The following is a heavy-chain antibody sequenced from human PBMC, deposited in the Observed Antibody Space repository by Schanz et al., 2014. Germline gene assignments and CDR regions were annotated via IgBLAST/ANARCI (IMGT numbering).Heavy chain of an antibody. D-gene: IGHD2-8*02. CDR3: ATMWGYCTATACQILEVLDV. CDR2: ISPYTGNT. J-gene: IGHJ3*01. V-gene: IGHV1-18*04. CDR1: GYTFTNFY. Sequence: QVQLVQSGTEVKKPGASVKVSCKASGYTFTNFYIHWVRQAPGQGLEWVGWISPYTGNTHYFDKMEGRVTMTTDTPTSTAYMELRSLRSDDTAMYYCATMWGYCTATACQILEVLDVRGQGTMVTVSS.